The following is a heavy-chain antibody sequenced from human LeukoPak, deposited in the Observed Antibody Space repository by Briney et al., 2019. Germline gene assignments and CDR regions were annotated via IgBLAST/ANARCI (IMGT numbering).Heavy chain of an antibody. J-gene: IGHJ4*02. Sequence: GGSLRLSCAASGFTFRTYWMHWVRQTPGKGLVWVSRINSDGSSTSYADSVKGRFTISRDNAKNTLYLQMNSLRAEDTAVYYCARLYGGYGDYYFDYRGQGTLVTVSS. CDR2: INSDGSST. CDR1: GFTFRTYW. CDR3: ARLYGGYGDYYFDY. V-gene: IGHV3-74*01. D-gene: IGHD4-17*01.